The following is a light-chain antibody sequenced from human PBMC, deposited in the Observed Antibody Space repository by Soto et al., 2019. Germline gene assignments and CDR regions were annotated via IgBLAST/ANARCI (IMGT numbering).Light chain of an antibody. J-gene: IGKJ1*01. CDR2: EAS. Sequence: DIQMTQSPSTLSASVGDRVTITCRASQMIYTWLAWYQQKPGKAPKLLIYEASSLDVGVPSRFSGSGSGTEFTLTISSLQLEDFATYYCQQSSTLWTSGQGTKVDIK. V-gene: IGKV1-5*03. CDR3: QQSSTLWT. CDR1: QMIYTW.